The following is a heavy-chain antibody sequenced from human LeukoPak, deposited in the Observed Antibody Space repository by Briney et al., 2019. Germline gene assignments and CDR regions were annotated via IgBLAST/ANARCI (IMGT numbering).Heavy chain of an antibody. CDR3: ARGASGLTYDYGVK. CDR1: GGSISDAAYY. D-gene: IGHD4-17*01. Sequence: SQTLSLTCTVSGGSISDAAYYWSWIRQHPGEGLKWIGYIYYSGSTSYNPSLKSRVTISVDTSKNQFSLKLTSVTAADTAVYYCARGASGLTYDYGVKWGQGTLVIVSS. V-gene: IGHV4-31*03. CDR2: IYYSGST. J-gene: IGHJ4*02.